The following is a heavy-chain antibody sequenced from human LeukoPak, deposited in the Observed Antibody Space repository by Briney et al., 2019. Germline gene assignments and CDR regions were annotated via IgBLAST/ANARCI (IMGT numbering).Heavy chain of an antibody. V-gene: IGHV4-30-4*01. CDR3: ARGVSSGWFYYYYYGMDV. D-gene: IGHD6-19*01. J-gene: IGHJ6*02. CDR1: GGSISSGDYY. CDR2: IYYSGST. Sequence: PSQTLSLTCTVSGGSISSGDYYWSWIRQPPGKGLEWIGYIYYSGSTYYNPSLKSRVTISVDTSKNQFSLKLSSVTAADTAVYYCARGVSSGWFYYYYYGMDVWGQGTTVTVSS.